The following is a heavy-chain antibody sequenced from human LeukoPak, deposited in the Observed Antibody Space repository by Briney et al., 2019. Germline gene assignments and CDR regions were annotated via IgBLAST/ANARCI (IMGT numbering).Heavy chain of an antibody. CDR1: GGSVSSGSYY. CDR2: IYDSGST. Sequence: SETLSLTCTVSGGSVSSGSYYWSWIRQPPGKGLEWIGYIYDSGSTNYNPSLKSRVTISVDTSKNQFSLKLSSVTAADTAVYYCARAESIEYYFDYWGQGTLVTVSS. J-gene: IGHJ4*02. D-gene: IGHD2/OR15-2a*01. CDR3: ARAESIEYYFDY. V-gene: IGHV4-61*01.